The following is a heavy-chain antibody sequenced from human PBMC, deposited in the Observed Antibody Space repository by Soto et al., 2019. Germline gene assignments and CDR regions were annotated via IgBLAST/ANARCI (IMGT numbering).Heavy chain of an antibody. CDR3: ARLQYNFDY. V-gene: IGHV4-59*08. CDR2: IYYSGST. CDR1: GGSISSYY. J-gene: IGHJ4*02. D-gene: IGHD1-1*01. Sequence: PSETLSLTCTVSGGSISSYYWSWIRQPPGEGLEWIGYIYYSGSTNYNPSLKSRVTISVDTSKNQFSLKLSSVTAADTAVYYCARLQYNFDYWGQGTLVTVSS.